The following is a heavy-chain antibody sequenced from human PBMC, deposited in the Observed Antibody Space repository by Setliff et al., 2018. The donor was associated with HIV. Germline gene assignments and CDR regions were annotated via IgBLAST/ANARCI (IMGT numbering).Heavy chain of an antibody. CDR3: ARGFGDLVS. D-gene: IGHD4-17*01. Sequence: GGSLRLSCAGYGFTFGDFWMSWVRQAPGKGLEWVANIKQDGTEKIYAQSVRGRFTISRDNAQNSLYLQMNSLKAEDTAVYYCARGFGDLVSWGQGTLVTVSS. J-gene: IGHJ4*02. V-gene: IGHV3-7*01. CDR1: GFTFGDFW. CDR2: IKQDGTEK.